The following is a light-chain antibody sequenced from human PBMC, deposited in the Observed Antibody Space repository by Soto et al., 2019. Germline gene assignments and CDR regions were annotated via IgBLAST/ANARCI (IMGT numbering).Light chain of an antibody. CDR1: SSDVGRYNT. Sequence: QSVLTQPASVSGSPGQSITLSCTGTSSDVGRYNTVSWFQQHPGKAPTLMIYEVSKRPSGVSNRFSGSKSGNTASLTISGLQADEEADYYCCSYAGSSSLLYVFGTGTKVTVL. J-gene: IGLJ1*01. CDR3: CSYAGSSSLLYV. V-gene: IGLV2-23*02. CDR2: EVS.